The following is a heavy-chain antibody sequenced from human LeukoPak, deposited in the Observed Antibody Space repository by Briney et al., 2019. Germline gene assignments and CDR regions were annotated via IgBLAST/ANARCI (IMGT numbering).Heavy chain of an antibody. CDR2: ISGSGGST. Sequence: GGSLRLSCAASGFTFSSYEMNWVRQAPGKGLEWVSAISGSGGSTYYADSVKGRFTISRDNSKNTLYLQMNSLRAEDTAVYCCAKDVDSSLYYFDYWGQGTLVTVSS. CDR1: GFTFSSYE. J-gene: IGHJ4*02. CDR3: AKDVDSSLYYFDY. V-gene: IGHV3-23*01. D-gene: IGHD3-22*01.